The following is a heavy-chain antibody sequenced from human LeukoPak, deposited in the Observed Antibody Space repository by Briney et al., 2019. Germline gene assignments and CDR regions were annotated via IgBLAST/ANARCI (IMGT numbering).Heavy chain of an antibody. D-gene: IGHD3-22*01. CDR3: ATYSSGYYYYGMDV. CDR1: GFTVSSNY. CDR2: IYSGGST. V-gene: IGHV3-53*01. Sequence: PGGSLRLSCAASGFTVSSNYMSWVRQAQGKGLEWVSVIYSGGSTYYADSVKGRFTISRDNSKNTLYLQMNSLRAEDTAVYYCATYSSGYYYYGMDVWGQGTTVTVSS. J-gene: IGHJ6*02.